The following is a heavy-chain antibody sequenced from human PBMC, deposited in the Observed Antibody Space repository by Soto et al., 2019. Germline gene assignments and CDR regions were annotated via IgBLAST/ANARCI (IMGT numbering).Heavy chain of an antibody. CDR2: INAYNGNT. CDR3: AMVDVYVTPNPQDV. J-gene: IGHJ6*01. CDR1: GYSFTRYG. Sequence: QVHLVQSGAEVKNPGASVKVSCKASGYSFTRYGIGWARQAPGQGLEWMGWINAYNGNTNYAQNLQGRLTLTTDTSTTTAYMELRGLRSNDAAIYYCAMVDVYVTPNPQDVW. D-gene: IGHD3-16*01. V-gene: IGHV1-18*01.